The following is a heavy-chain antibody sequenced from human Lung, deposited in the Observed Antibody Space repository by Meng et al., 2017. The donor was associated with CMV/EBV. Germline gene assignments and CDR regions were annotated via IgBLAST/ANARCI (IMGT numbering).Heavy chain of an antibody. CDR3: ARGINGGCGD. D-gene: IGHD4-23*01. CDR2: TYYRSKWYH. CDR1: GDIVSSNSAA. V-gene: IGHV6-1*01. J-gene: IGHJ4*02. Sequence: QVQRKQAVTGLVKPSQALSLTCAISGDIVSSNSAAWHWIRQSPSRGLEWLGRTYYRSKWYHEYAVSVKSRITISPDTPKNQFSLQLNSMTPEDTAVYYCARGINGGCGDWGQGTLVTVSS.